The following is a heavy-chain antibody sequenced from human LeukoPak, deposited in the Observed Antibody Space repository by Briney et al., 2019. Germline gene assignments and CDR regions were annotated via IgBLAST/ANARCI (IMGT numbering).Heavy chain of an antibody. CDR2: MHPNSGNT. CDR1: GYTFTSYD. J-gene: IGHJ5*02. V-gene: IGHV1-8*01. D-gene: IGHD6-13*01. CDR3: ARLDFYSSSWYWRGYTNKNWFDP. Sequence: ASVKVSCKASGYTFTSYDINWVRQATGQGLEWMGGMHPNSGNTGYAQKFQGRVTMTRNTSISTAYMELSSLRSEDTAVYYCARLDFYSSSWYWRGYTNKNWFDPWGQGTLVTVSS.